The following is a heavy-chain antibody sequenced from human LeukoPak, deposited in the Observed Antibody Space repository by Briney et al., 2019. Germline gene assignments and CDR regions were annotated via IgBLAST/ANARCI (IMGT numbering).Heavy chain of an antibody. J-gene: IGHJ5*02. Sequence: PSETLSLTCTVSGGSISGYYWSWIRQPPGKGLEWIGYIFTSGTTNYDPSLRGRLTMSVDTSKNQFSLNLSSVTAADTAVYYCASHGGWGNNWFDPWGQGTLVTVSS. CDR3: ASHGGWGNNWFDP. D-gene: IGHD7-27*01. V-gene: IGHV4-4*09. CDR2: IFTSGTT. CDR1: GGSISGYY.